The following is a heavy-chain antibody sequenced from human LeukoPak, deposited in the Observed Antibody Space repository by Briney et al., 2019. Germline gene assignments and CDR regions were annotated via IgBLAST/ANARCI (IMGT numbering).Heavy chain of an antibody. CDR1: GGSISSSSYY. D-gene: IGHD1-26*01. V-gene: IGHV4-39*01. CDR2: IYYRGST. CDR3: ARSASGNPVD. Sequence: SETLSLTCTVSGGSISSSSYYWGWIRQPPGKGLEWIGSIYYRGSTYYNPSLKSRVTISVDTSKNQFTLKLSSVTAADTAVYYCARSASGNPVDWGQGTLVTVSS. J-gene: IGHJ4*02.